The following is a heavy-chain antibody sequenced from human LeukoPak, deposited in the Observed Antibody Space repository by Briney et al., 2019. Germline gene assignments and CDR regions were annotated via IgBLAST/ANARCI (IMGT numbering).Heavy chain of an antibody. J-gene: IGHJ3*02. D-gene: IGHD6-13*01. Sequence: SGTLSLTCAVSGGSISSSNWWSWVRQPPGKGLEWIGEIYHSGSTNYNPSLKSRVTISVDKSKNQFSLKLSSVTAADTAVYYCARSVAAAGTLDAFDIWGQGTTVTVSS. V-gene: IGHV4-4*02. CDR2: IYHSGST. CDR3: ARSVAAAGTLDAFDI. CDR1: GGSISSSNW.